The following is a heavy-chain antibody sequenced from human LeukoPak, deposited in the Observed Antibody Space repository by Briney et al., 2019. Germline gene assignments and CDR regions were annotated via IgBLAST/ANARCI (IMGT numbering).Heavy chain of an antibody. CDR1: GFTFSSYG. D-gene: IGHD6-19*01. CDR3: ARAAYSSGWFYYYYLDV. J-gene: IGHJ6*03. CDR2: IRSDGGNK. V-gene: IGHV3-30*02. Sequence: QSGGSLRLSCGASGFTFSSYGMHWVRQAPGKGLEWVAFIRSDGGNKYYADSVKGRFTISRDNSKNTLSLQMNSLRAEDTAVYYCARAAYSSGWFYYYYLDVWGKGTTVTISS.